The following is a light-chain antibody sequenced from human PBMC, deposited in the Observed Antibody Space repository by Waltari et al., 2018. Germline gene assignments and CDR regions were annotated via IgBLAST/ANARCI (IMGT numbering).Light chain of an antibody. V-gene: IGKV3-11*01. CDR3: QQRSNWPRT. CDR1: QSVNSH. Sequence: EIVLTQSPATRSLSPGERATLSCRASQSVNSHLAWYQHKPGQAPRLLIYDASNRATGIPTRFSGSGSGTDFTLTISSLEPEDFAVYYCQQRSNWPRTFGQGTKVEMK. J-gene: IGKJ1*01. CDR2: DAS.